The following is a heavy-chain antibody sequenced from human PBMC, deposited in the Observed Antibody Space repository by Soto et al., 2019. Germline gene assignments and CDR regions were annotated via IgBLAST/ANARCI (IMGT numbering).Heavy chain of an antibody. CDR3: XRDRTTVTDYYYYYYGMDV. CDR1: GFTFSSYS. CDR2: ISSSSSYI. V-gene: IGHV3-21*01. D-gene: IGHD4-17*01. Sequence: GSLRLSCAASGFTFSSYSMNWVRQAPGKGLEWVSSISSSSSYIYYADSVKGRFTISRDNAKNSLYLQMNSLRAEDTAVYYCXRDRTTVTDYYYYYYGMDVWGQGTTVTVSS. J-gene: IGHJ6*02.